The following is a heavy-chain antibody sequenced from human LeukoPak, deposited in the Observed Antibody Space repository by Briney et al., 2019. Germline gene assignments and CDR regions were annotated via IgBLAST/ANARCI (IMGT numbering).Heavy chain of an antibody. V-gene: IGHV3-74*01. J-gene: IGHJ5*02. CDR3: ARVGWNFVAGWFDP. D-gene: IGHD1-7*01. CDR1: GFTFSSYW. Sequence: GGSLRLSCAASGFTFSSYWMHWVRQAPGKGLVWVSRINSDGSSTSYADSVKGRFTISRDNARNTLYLQMNSLRAEDTAVYYCARVGWNFVAGWFDPWGQGTLVTVSS. CDR2: INSDGSST.